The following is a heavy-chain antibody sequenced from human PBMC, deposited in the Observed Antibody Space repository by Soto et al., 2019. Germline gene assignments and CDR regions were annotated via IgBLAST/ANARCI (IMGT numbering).Heavy chain of an antibody. D-gene: IGHD6-13*01. J-gene: IGHJ1*01. CDR3: ARAITAAGTGYFQH. V-gene: IGHV4-31*03. CDR2: IFYSGST. CDR1: GGSISSDGYY. Sequence: QVQLQESGPGLVKPSQTLSLTCTVSGGSISSDGYYWSWIRQHPGKGLEWIGYIFYSGSTYYNPSLKMRVTRSVDTAKNQLSLKLSSVTAADTAVYYCARAITAAGTGYFQHWCQGTLVTVSS.